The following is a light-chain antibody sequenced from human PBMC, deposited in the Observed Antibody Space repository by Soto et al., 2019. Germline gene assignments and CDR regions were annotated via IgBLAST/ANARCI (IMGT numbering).Light chain of an antibody. CDR3: QKRSNWPPWT. V-gene: IGKV3-11*01. CDR1: QSVISY. CDR2: DAS. Sequence: EIVFTQSTATLSLSPGERATLSCRASQSVISYLAWYQQKPGQAPRLLIYDASNRATGIPARFSGSGSGTDFTLTISSLEPEDFAVYYCQKRSNWPPWTFGQGTKVEIK. J-gene: IGKJ1*01.